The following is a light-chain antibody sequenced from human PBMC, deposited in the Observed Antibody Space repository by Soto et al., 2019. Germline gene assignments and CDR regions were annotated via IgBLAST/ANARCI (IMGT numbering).Light chain of an antibody. Sequence: EIVLPQSPGTLSLSPGERATLSCRASQSVSNNYLAWYQQKPGQAPRLLIYGASSRATGIPDRFRASASGTDFTLTISRLEPEGFAVYFCQQYGGSPAITFGQGTRLEIK. V-gene: IGKV3-20*01. CDR1: QSVSNNY. CDR2: GAS. J-gene: IGKJ5*01. CDR3: QQYGGSPAIT.